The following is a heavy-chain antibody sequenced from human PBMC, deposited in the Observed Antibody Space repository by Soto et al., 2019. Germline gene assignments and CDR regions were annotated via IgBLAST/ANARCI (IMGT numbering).Heavy chain of an antibody. CDR3: ARLGTTIFEAYYGMDV. D-gene: IGHD3-3*01. CDR2: IYYSGST. J-gene: IGHJ6*02. CDR1: GGSISSSSYY. V-gene: IGHV4-39*01. Sequence: SETLSLTCTVSGGSISSSSYYWGWIRQPPGKGLEWIGSIYYSGSTYYNPSLKSRVTISVDTSKNQFSLKLSCVTAADTAVYYCARLGTTIFEAYYGMDVWGQGTTVTVAS.